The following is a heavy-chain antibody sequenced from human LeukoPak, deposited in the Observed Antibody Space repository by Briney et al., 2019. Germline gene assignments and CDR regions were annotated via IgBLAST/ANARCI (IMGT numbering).Heavy chain of an antibody. J-gene: IGHJ5*02. D-gene: IGHD3-10*01. V-gene: IGHV4-34*01. CDR1: DGSLVGYY. Sequence: SETLSLTCAVYDGSLVGYYWSWVRQPPGKGLEWIGEINHSGSTYYNPSLKSRVTISVDTSRNHLSLKLSSVTAADTAVYYCARGPASGSNFAWFDTWGQRTLVTVSS. CDR3: ARGPASGSNFAWFDT. CDR2: INHSGST.